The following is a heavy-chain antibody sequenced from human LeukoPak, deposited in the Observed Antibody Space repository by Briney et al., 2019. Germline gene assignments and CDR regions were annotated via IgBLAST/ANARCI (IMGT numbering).Heavy chain of an antibody. CDR3: ARVRRAYYYDSSGYAFDI. CDR2: IHYSGST. J-gene: IGHJ3*02. Sequence: SETLSLTCTVSGGSISSYYWSWIRQPPGKGLEWIGNIHYSGSTNYNPSLKSRVTISVDRSKNQFSLKLNSVTAADTAVYYCARVRRAYYYDSSGYAFDIWGQGTMVTVSS. D-gene: IGHD3-22*01. CDR1: GGSISSYY. V-gene: IGHV4-59*12.